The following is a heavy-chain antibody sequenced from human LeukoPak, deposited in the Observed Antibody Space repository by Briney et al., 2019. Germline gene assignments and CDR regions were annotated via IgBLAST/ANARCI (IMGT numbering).Heavy chain of an antibody. J-gene: IGHJ2*01. V-gene: IGHV3-74*01. D-gene: IGHD2-21*02. CDR2: IHSDGSVT. CDR3: VRAPPYCGGDCSDWYFDL. Sequence: GGSLRLSCAASGFSFSTHWMHWVRQAPGKGLVWVSRIHSDGSVTNYADSVKGRFTISRDSAKNSLYLQMNSLRAEDTAMYYCVRAPPYCGGDCSDWYFDLWGRGTLVTVSS. CDR1: GFSFSTHW.